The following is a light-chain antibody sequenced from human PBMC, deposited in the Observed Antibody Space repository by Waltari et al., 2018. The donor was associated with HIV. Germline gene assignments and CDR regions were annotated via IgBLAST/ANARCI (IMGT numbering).Light chain of an antibody. CDR3: VSYISSSTPE. J-gene: IGLJ3*02. Sequence: QSALTPPASMSGSPGQPITISCTGPISGGNAYHSVSWYQHPPDKAPKVIIYEVTRRPSGVSNRFSGSKSGNTASLTISGLLPEDEAEYYCVSYISSSTPELGGGTKLTVL. CDR2: EVT. CDR1: ISGGNAYHS. V-gene: IGLV2-14*01.